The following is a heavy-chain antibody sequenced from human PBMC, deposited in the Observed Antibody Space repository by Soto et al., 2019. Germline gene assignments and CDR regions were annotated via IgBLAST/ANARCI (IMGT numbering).Heavy chain of an antibody. V-gene: IGHV1-2*02. CDR2: IDPNNGDT. D-gene: IGHD6-19*01. CDR3: ARLRGQFYYGMDV. CDR1: GYNFIGYY. Sequence: QVQLVQSGAEVKNPGASVKVSCKASGYNFIGYYIHWVRQAPGQGLQWMGWIDPNNGDTDSAQKFQGRITMTRDTSISTVYMDLSSLRIDDTAIYYCARLRGQFYYGMDVWGQGTTVAVSS. J-gene: IGHJ6*02.